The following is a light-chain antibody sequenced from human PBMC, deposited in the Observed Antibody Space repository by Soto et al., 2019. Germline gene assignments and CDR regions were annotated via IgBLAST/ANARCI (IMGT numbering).Light chain of an antibody. V-gene: IGLV4-60*01. CDR2: VESGRSF. Sequence: QSVLTQSSSVSASLGSSAKLTCTLSSGHSAYIVAWHQVQPGKAPRYLMKVESGRSFNKGTRLSDRLSGSSSGGDRHRSISNRQGEDEAEYYCQTWDNDGVFVGGTNLTV. J-gene: IGLJ3*02. CDR3: QTWDNDGV. CDR1: SGHSAYI.